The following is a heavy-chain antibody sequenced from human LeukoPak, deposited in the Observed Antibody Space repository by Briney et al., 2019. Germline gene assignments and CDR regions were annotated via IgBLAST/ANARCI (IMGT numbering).Heavy chain of an antibody. CDR2: IIPIFDTA. J-gene: IGHJ4*02. D-gene: IGHD2-2*01. CDR1: GGTFSSYA. V-gene: IGHV1-69*13. Sequence: SVKVSCKSSGGTFSSYAISWVRQAPGQGLEWMGGIIPIFDTANYAQKFQGRVTITADESTSTAYMELSSLRSEDTAVYYCARGSCTSCFGLDYWGQGTLVTVSS. CDR3: ARGSCTSCFGLDY.